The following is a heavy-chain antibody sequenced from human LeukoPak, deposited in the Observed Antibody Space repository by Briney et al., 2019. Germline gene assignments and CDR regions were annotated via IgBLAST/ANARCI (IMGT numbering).Heavy chain of an antibody. CDR1: GDTFSSYA. V-gene: IGHV1-18*01. CDR2: ISAYNGNT. J-gene: IGHJ4*02. D-gene: IGHD2-8*01. Sequence: ASVKVSCKASGDTFSSYAISWVRQAPGQGLEWMGWISAYNGNTRHAQKVQGRVTMTTDTTTSTAYLELRSLRSDDTAVYYCAVDNNGYPLGTYWGQGTLVTVSS. CDR3: AVDNNGYPLGTY.